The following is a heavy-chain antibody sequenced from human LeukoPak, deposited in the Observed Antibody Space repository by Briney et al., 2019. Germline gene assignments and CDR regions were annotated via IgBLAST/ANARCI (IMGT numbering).Heavy chain of an antibody. V-gene: IGHV1-2*06. D-gene: IGHD2-15*01. CDR3: AKTTYCSGGSCSDAFDI. J-gene: IGHJ3*02. Sequence: ASVKVSCKASGYTFTGYYMHWVRQAPGQGLEWMGRINPNSGGTNYAQKFQGRVTMTRDTSISTAYMGLSRLRSDDTAVYYCAKTTYCSGGSCSDAFDIWGQGTMVTVSS. CDR1: GYTFTGYY. CDR2: INPNSGGT.